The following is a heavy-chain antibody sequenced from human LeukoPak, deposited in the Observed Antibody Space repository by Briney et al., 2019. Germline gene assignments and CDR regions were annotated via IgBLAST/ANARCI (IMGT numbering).Heavy chain of an antibody. CDR3: ARGLQILDY. J-gene: IGHJ4*02. V-gene: IGHV1-2*06. CDR2: INPNSGGT. CDR1: GYTFTGYY. Sequence: ASVKVSCKASGYTFTGYYMHWVRQAPGQGLEWMGRINPNSGGTNYAQKFQGRVTMTRNTSISTAYMELSSLRSEDTAVYYCARGLQILDYWGQGTLVTVSS.